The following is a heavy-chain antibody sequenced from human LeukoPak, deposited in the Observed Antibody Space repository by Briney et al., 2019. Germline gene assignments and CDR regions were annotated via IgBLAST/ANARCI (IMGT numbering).Heavy chain of an antibody. CDR3: AREDRWGRFDY. CDR2: IYHSGST. V-gene: IGHV4-38-2*02. Sequence: KPSETLSLTCAVSGYSISSGYYWGWIRQPPGKGLEWIGSIYHSGSTFYNPSLKSRVTISADTSKNQFSLKLTSVTAADTAVYYCAREDRWGRFDYWGQGTLVTVSS. J-gene: IGHJ4*02. CDR1: GYSISSGYY. D-gene: IGHD4-23*01.